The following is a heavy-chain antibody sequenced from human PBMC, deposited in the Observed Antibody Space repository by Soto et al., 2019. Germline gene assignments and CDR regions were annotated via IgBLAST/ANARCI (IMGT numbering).Heavy chain of an antibody. CDR1: GFTFSTYT. V-gene: IGHV3-21*06. CDR3: TTSITTVTELYSDY. D-gene: IGHD4-17*01. CDR2: ISSSGSHI. J-gene: IGHJ4*02. Sequence: EVQLVASGGGLVKPGGSLRLSCAASGFTFSTYTMQWVRQAPGKGLEWVSSISSSGSHIFYADSVKGRFSISRDNAKNSLLLQMSSLRAEDTAVYYCTTSITTVTELYSDYWGQGTLVTVSS.